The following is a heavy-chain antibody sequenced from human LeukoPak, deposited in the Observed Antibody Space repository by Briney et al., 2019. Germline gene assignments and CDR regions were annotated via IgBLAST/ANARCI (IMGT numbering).Heavy chain of an antibody. CDR1: GFTFSSNY. Sequence: PGGSLRLSCAASGFTFSSNYMSWVRQAPGKGVEWVSVVYRGGRTYYADSVKVLFTISRDNSKNTMYLQMNSLRAEDTAVYYCARDLEVRGGAAAGRPYYYYYAMDVWGQGTTVTVSS. V-gene: IGHV3-53*01. D-gene: IGHD6-13*01. CDR2: VYRGGRT. J-gene: IGHJ6*02. CDR3: ARDLEVRGGAAAGRPYYYYYAMDV.